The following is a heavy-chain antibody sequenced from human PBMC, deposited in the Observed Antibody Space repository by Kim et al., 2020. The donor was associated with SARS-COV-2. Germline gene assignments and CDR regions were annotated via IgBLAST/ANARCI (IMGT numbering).Heavy chain of an antibody. V-gene: IGHV3-23*01. CDR3: AKDLAPGSSSGEWFDP. CDR1: GFTFSSYA. Sequence: GGSLRLSCAASGFTFSSYAMSWVRQAPGKGLEWVSAISGSGGSTYYADSVKGRFTISRDNSKNTLYLQMNSLRAEDTAVYYCAKDLAPGSSSGEWFDPWGQGTLVTVSS. D-gene: IGHD6-6*01. CDR2: ISGSGGST. J-gene: IGHJ5*02.